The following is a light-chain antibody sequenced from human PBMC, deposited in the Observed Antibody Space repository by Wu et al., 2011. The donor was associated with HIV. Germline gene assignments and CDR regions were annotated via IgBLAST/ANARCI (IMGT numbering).Light chain of an antibody. V-gene: IGKV3-11*01. CDR1: QSVSSY. Sequence: EIVLTQFPVTLSLSPGERATLSCRASQSVSSYLAWYQQKPGQAPRLLIYDAPNRATGIPPRFSGSGSGTDFTLTISSLEPEDFAVYYCQQRNNWPPITFGQGTRLEIK. CDR2: DAP. J-gene: IGKJ5*01. CDR3: QQRNNWPPIT.